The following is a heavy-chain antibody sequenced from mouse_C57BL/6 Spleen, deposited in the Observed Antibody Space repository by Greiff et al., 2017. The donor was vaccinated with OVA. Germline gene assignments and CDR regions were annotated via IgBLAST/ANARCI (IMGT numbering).Heavy chain of an antibody. J-gene: IGHJ1*03. CDR3: ARGGGTHWYFDV. D-gene: IGHD3-3*01. CDR1: GFTFSDYY. V-gene: IGHV5-16*01. Sequence: EVKLMESEGGLVQPGSSMKLSCTASGFTFSDYYMAWVRQVPEKGLEWVANINYDGSSTYYLDSLKSRFIISRDNAKNILYLQMSSLKSEDTATYYCARGGGTHWYFDVWGTGTTVTVSS. CDR2: INYDGSST.